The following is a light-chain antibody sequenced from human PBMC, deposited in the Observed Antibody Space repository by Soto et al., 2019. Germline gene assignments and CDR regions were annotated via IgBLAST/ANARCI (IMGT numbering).Light chain of an antibody. CDR1: SSNIGAGYH. V-gene: IGLV1-40*01. J-gene: IGLJ3*02. CDR2: GNS. CDR3: QSYDSSLSGSV. Sequence: QSVLTKPPSVSGAPGQRVTISCTGSSSNIGAGYHVHWYQQLPGTAPKFLIYGNSNRPSGVPDRFSGSKSGTSASLAITGLQAEDEADYYCQSYDSSLSGSVFGGGTKLTVL.